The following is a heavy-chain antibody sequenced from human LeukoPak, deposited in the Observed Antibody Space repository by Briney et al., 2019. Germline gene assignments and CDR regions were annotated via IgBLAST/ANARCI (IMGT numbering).Heavy chain of an antibody. D-gene: IGHD3-22*01. CDR1: GGSISSGGYY. Sequence: PSETLSLTCTVSGGSISSGGYYWSWIRQHPGKGLEWIGYIYYSGSTYYNPSLKSRVTISVDTSKNQFSLKLSSVTAADTAVYYCARDRTRRDSSGIDYWGQGTLVTVSS. CDR3: ARDRTRRDSSGIDY. V-gene: IGHV4-31*03. J-gene: IGHJ4*02. CDR2: IYYSGST.